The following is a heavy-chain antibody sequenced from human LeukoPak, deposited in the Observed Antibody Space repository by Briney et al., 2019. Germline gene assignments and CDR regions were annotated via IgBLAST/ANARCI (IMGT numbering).Heavy chain of an antibody. CDR3: ARLKVAAVEGPSGWFDP. J-gene: IGHJ5*02. V-gene: IGHV1-46*01. D-gene: IGHD6-25*01. CDR2: INPSTGTT. Sequence: ASVKVSCKASGYTFTTYFIQWVRQAPGQGFEWMAMINPSTGTTRYAQKFKGTVTLTRDTSTSTVYMELSSLRSEDTAVYYCARLKVAAVEGPSGWFDPWGQGTPVTVSS. CDR1: GYTFTTYF.